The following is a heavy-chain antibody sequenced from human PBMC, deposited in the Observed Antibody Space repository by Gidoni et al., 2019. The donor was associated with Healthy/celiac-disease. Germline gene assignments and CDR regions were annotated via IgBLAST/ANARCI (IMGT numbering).Heavy chain of an antibody. CDR3: ARDSTTVTDYGMDV. D-gene: IGHD4-17*01. CDR2: IYYSGST. Sequence: QVQLQESGPGLVKPSETLSLTCTVSGGSLSSYYWSWIRQPPGKGLEWIRYIYYSGSTNYNPSLKSRVTISVDTSKNQFSLKLSSVTAADTAVYYCARDSTTVTDYGMDVWGQGTTVTVSS. J-gene: IGHJ6*02. CDR1: GGSLSSYY. V-gene: IGHV4-59*01.